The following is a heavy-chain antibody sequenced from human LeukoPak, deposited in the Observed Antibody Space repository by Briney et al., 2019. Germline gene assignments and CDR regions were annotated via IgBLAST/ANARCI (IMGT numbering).Heavy chain of an antibody. CDR2: INHSGST. CDR1: GGSFCGYY. D-gene: IGHD3-10*01. J-gene: IGHJ4*02. V-gene: IGHV4-34*01. CDR3: ARGYGLRGNPFDY. Sequence: PSETLSLTCAVYGGSFCGYYWSWIRQPPGKGLEWIGEINHSGSTNYNPSLKSRVTISVDTSKNQFSLKLSSVTAADTAVYYCARGYGLRGNPFDYWGQGTLVTVSS.